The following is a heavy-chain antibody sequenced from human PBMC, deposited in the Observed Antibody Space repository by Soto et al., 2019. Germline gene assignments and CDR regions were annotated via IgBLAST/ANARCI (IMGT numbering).Heavy chain of an antibody. CDR1: GFTFSSYG. D-gene: IGHD2-15*01. J-gene: IGHJ5*02. V-gene: IGHV3-30*18. Sequence: QVQLVESGGGVVQPGRSLRLSCAASGFTFSSYGMHWVRQAPGKGLEWVAVIAYDGRNKYYADSVKGRFTISRDNSKNTLYLQMNSLRAADTAVYYCAKVFGALAATPRFDPWGQGTLVTGSS. CDR3: AKVFGALAATPRFDP. CDR2: IAYDGRNK.